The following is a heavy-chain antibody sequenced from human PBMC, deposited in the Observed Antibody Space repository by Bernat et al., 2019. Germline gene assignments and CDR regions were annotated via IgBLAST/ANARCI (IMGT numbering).Heavy chain of an antibody. CDR1: GFTFSSYG. J-gene: IGHJ4*02. V-gene: IGHV3-30*18. CDR2: ISYDGSNK. D-gene: IGHD3-3*01. Sequence: QVQLVESGGGGVQPGRSLRLSCAASGFTFSSYGMHWVRQAPGKGLEWVAVISYDGSNKYYADSVKGRFTISRDNSKNTLYLQMNSLRAEDTAVYYCAKDVRFLEWLPKELDYWGQGTLVTVSS. CDR3: AKDVRFLEWLPKELDY.